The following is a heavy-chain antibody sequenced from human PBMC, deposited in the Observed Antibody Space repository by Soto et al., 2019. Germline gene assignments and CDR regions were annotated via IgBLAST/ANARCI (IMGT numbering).Heavy chain of an antibody. J-gene: IGHJ6*02. Sequence: GASVKVSCKVSGYTLTELSMHWVRQAPGKGLEWMGGFDPEDGETIYAQKFQGRVTMTEDTSTDTAYMELSSLRSEDTAVYYCATVSPQWLVDYYYYYGMDVWGQGTTVTVSS. CDR1: GYTLTELS. D-gene: IGHD6-19*01. CDR3: ATVSPQWLVDYYYYYGMDV. CDR2: FDPEDGET. V-gene: IGHV1-24*01.